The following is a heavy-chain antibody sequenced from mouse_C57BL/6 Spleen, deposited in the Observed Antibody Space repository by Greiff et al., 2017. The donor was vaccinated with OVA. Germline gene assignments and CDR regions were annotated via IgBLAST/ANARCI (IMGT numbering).Heavy chain of an antibody. J-gene: IGHJ2*01. CDR3: ARGGTTVVATSYFDY. D-gene: IGHD1-1*01. CDR1: GYTFTSYW. Sequence: QVQLKQSGAELVRPGSSVKLSCKASGYTFTSYWMHWVKQRPIQGLEWIGNIDPSDSETHYNQKFKDKATLTVDKSSSTAYMQLSSLTSEDSAVYYCARGGTTVVATSYFDYWGQGTTLTVSS. CDR2: IDPSDSET. V-gene: IGHV1-52*01.